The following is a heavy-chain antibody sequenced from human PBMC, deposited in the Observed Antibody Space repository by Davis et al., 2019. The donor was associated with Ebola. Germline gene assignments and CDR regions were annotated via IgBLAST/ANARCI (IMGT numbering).Heavy chain of an antibody. Sequence: GGSLRLSCPASGFTFGDYAMSWVRQASGKGLEWVGRIRSKANSYATAYAASVKGRFTISRDDSKNTAYLQMNSLKTEDTAVYYCTAAGQGNDYWGQGTLVTVSS. CDR3: TAAGQGNDY. J-gene: IGHJ4*02. D-gene: IGHD6-13*01. V-gene: IGHV3-73*01. CDR1: GFTFGDYA. CDR2: IRSKANSYAT.